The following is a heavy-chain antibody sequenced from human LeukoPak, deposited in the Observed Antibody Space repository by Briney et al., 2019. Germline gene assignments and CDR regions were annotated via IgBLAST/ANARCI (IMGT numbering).Heavy chain of an antibody. CDR2: INPSGDST. CDR1: GYTFTSYY. CDR3: ARGLIVVLIKRKN. J-gene: IGHJ4*02. D-gene: IGHD3-22*01. Sequence: ASVKVSCTASGYTFTSYYMHWVRQAPGQGLEWMGIINPSGDSTNYAQKFQGRVTMTRDTSTSTVYMEVSSLISEDTAMYYCARGLIVVLIKRKNWGQGTLVTVSS. V-gene: IGHV1-46*01.